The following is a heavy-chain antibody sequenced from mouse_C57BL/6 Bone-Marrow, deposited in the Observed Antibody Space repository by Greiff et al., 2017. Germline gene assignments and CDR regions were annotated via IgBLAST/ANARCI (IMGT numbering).Heavy chain of an antibody. D-gene: IGHD2-4*01. Sequence: VQLQESGAELAKPGASVKLSCKASGYTFTSYWMHWVKQRPGQGLEWIGYINPSSGYTKYNQKFKDKATLTADKSYSTAYMQLSSLTYEDPAVYYCARDDYGYWYFDVWGTGTTVTVSS. J-gene: IGHJ1*03. CDR3: ARDDYGYWYFDV. V-gene: IGHV1-7*01. CDR1: GYTFTSYW. CDR2: INPSSGYT.